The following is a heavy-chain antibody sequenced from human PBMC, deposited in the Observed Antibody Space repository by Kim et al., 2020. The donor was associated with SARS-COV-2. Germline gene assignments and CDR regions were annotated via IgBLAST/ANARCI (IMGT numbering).Heavy chain of an antibody. D-gene: IGHD4-17*01. Sequence: YAQKFQGRVTMTRDTSISTAYMELSRLRSDDTAVYYCARSTTPVGYGMDVWGQGTTVTVSS. J-gene: IGHJ6*02. CDR3: ARSTTPVGYGMDV. V-gene: IGHV1-2*02.